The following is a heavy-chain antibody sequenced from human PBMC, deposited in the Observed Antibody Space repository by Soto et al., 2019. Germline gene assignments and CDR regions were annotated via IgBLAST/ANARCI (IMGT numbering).Heavy chain of an antibody. V-gene: IGHV4-59*08. D-gene: IGHD4-17*01. CDR1: GGSISSYY. CDR3: ARHSVGDYAPYYYYYMDV. CDR2: IYYSGST. J-gene: IGHJ6*03. Sequence: SETLSLTCTVSGGSISSYYWSWIRQPPGKGLEWIGYIYYSGSTNYNPSLKSRVTISVDTSKNQFSLKLSSVTAADTAVYYCARHSVGDYAPYYYYYMDVWGKGTTVTVSS.